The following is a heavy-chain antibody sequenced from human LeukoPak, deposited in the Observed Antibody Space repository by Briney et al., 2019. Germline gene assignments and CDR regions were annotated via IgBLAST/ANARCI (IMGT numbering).Heavy chain of an antibody. V-gene: IGHV3-30*03. CDR2: ISYDGSIK. CDR1: GFTFSNYG. D-gene: IGHD2-15*01. Sequence: GGSLRPSCAASGFTFSNYGMHWVRQAPGKGLEWVAVISYDGSIKYYADSVKGRFAISRDSSQNTLYLQMSSLRAEDTAVYYCARDGDLGVVVVATTDVAYYFDYWGRGTLVTVSS. J-gene: IGHJ4*02. CDR3: ARDGDLGVVVVATTDVAYYFDY.